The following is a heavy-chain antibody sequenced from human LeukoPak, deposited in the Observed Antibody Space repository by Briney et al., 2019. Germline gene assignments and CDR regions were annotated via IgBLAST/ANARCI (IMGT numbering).Heavy chain of an antibody. J-gene: IGHJ4*02. D-gene: IGHD5-12*01. V-gene: IGHV4-61*05. Sequence: PSETLSLTCTVSGGSISSSSYYWGWIRQPPGKGLEWIGYIYYSGSTNYNPSLKSRVTISVDTSKNQFSLKLSSVTAADTAVYYCARNRYSGYDPLDYWGQGTLVTVSS. CDR1: GGSISSSSYY. CDR3: ARNRYSGYDPLDY. CDR2: IYYSGST.